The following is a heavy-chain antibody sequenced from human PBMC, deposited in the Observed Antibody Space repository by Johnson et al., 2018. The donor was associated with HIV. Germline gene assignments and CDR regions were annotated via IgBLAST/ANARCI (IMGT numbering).Heavy chain of an antibody. V-gene: IGHV3-11*01. CDR3: ARVQLELDAVYAFDI. Sequence: QVQLVESGGGLVKPGGSLRLSCAASGFTFSDYYMSWIRQAPGKGLEWVSYISSSGSTIYYADAVKGRFTISRDNAKNSLYLQMNSLRAEDTALSYCARVQLELDAVYAFDIWGQGTMVTVSS. D-gene: IGHD1-7*01. CDR1: GFTFSDYY. CDR2: ISSSGSTI. J-gene: IGHJ3*02.